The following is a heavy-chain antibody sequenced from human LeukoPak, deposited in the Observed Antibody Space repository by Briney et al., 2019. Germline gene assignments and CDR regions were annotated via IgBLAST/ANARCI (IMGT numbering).Heavy chain of an antibody. J-gene: IGHJ4*02. Sequence: QPGRSLRLSCAASGFTFSSYAMHWVRQAPGKGLEWVAVISYDGSNKYYADSVKGRFTISRDNSKNTLYLQMNSLRAEDTAVYYCARDERGYCSGGSCPYYFDYWGQGTLVTVSS. CDR2: ISYDGSNK. V-gene: IGHV3-30*14. CDR1: GFTFSSYA. D-gene: IGHD2-15*01. CDR3: ARDERGYCSGGSCPYYFDY.